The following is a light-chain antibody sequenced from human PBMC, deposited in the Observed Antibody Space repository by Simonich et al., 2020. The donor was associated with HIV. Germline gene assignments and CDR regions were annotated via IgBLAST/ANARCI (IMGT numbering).Light chain of an antibody. CDR3: QQYYSYPLT. Sequence: AIRMTQSPSSLSASIGDRVTITCRASQGISSYLALYQQEAGKAPKLLIYAASTLQSGVPSRFSGSGSGTDFTLTISLQSEDSATYYCQQYYSYPLTFGGGTKVEIK. V-gene: IGKV1-8*01. CDR2: AAS. CDR1: QGISSY. J-gene: IGKJ4*01.